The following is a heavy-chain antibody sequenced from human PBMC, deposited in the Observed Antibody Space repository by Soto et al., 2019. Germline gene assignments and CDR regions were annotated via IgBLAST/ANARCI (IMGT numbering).Heavy chain of an antibody. CDR1: GFTFSSYG. J-gene: IGHJ4*02. Sequence: QVQLVESGGGVVQPGRSLRLSCAASGFTFSSYGMHWVRQAPGKGLEWVAVIWYDGSNKYYADSVKGRFTISRDNSKNALDLQMNSLRAEDTAVYYCAGDPFYGDYPYYFDYWGQGTLVTVSS. CDR3: AGDPFYGDYPYYFDY. V-gene: IGHV3-33*01. CDR2: IWYDGSNK. D-gene: IGHD4-17*01.